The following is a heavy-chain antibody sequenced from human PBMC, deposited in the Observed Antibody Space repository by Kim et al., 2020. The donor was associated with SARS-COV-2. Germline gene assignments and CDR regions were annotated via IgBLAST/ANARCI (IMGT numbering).Heavy chain of an antibody. J-gene: IGHJ4*02. D-gene: IGHD3-9*01. CDR3: ARGLLRYFDWSQPDLYYFDY. CDR2: IYSGGST. Sequence: GGSLRLSCAASGFTVSSNYMSWVRQAPGKGLEWVSVIYSGGSTYYADSVKGRFTISRDNSKNTLYLQMNSLRAEDTAVYYCARGLLRYFDWSQPDLYYFDYWGQGTLVTVSS. V-gene: IGHV3-53*01. CDR1: GFTVSSNY.